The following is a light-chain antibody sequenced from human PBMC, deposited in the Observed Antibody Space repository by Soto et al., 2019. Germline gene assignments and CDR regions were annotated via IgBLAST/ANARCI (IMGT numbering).Light chain of an antibody. CDR2: WAS. V-gene: IGKV4-1*01. Sequence: DIVMTQSPDSLAKSLGERATINCKSSQSVLYSSNNKNFLAWYQQKPGQPPKLLIYWASTRESGVPDRFIGSGSGTDFTLTINSLQAEDVAVYYCQQYYTTPPTFGQGTKVEIK. J-gene: IGKJ1*01. CDR3: QQYYTTPPT. CDR1: QSVLYSSNNKNF.